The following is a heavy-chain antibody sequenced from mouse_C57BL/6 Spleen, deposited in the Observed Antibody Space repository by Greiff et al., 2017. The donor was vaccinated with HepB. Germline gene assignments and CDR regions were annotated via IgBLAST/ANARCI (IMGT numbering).Heavy chain of an antibody. J-gene: IGHJ2*01. CDR1: GYTFTSYW. CDR2: IDPSDSYT. V-gene: IGHV1-59*01. CDR3: ARSTARC. Sequence: QVQLQQPGAELVRPGTSVTLSCKASGYTFTSYWMQWVKQRPGQGLEWIGVIDPSDSYTNYNQKFKGKATLTVDTSSSTAYMQLSSLTSEDSAVYYRARSTARCWAQVTPPTDSS.